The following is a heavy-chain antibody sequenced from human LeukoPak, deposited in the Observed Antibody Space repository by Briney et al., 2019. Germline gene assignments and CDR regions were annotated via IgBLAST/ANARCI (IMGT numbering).Heavy chain of an antibody. CDR2: ISSSGGTV. V-gene: IGHV3-11*04. D-gene: IGHD6-19*01. Sequence: GGSLRLSCAASGFTFNNYFMSWIRQAPGKGLEWVSYISSSGGTVYYAGSVKGRFTVSRDSAKNSLYLQMNSLRAEDTAVYYCARGLAVAANCFDYWGQGTLVTVSS. CDR1: GFTFNNYF. J-gene: IGHJ4*02. CDR3: ARGLAVAANCFDY.